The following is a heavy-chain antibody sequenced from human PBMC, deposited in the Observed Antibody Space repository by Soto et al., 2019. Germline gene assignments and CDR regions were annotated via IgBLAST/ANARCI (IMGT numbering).Heavy chain of an antibody. CDR1: GGSISSYY. Sequence: SETLSLTCTVSGGSISSYYWSWIRQPPGKGLEWIGYIYYSGSTNYNPTLKSRVTISVDTSKNQFSLKLSSVTAADTAVYYCARGILTGYYRYYYYYGMDVWGQGTTVTVSS. D-gene: IGHD3-9*01. CDR2: IYYSGST. CDR3: ARGILTGYYRYYYYYGMDV. V-gene: IGHV4-59*01. J-gene: IGHJ6*02.